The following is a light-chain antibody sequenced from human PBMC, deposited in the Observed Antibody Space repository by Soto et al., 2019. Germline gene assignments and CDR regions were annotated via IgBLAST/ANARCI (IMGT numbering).Light chain of an antibody. CDR1: SGSVSTTYY. CDR2: NTN. J-gene: IGLJ2*01. V-gene: IGLV8-61*01. Sequence: QTVVPQEPSFSVSPGGTVTLSCGLNSGSVSTTYYPSWYQQTPGQAPRTLIYNTNTRSSAVPDRFSGSSLENKAALPITGAQADDESDYYCVLYMGSGIVIFGGGTKVTVL. CDR3: VLYMGSGIVI.